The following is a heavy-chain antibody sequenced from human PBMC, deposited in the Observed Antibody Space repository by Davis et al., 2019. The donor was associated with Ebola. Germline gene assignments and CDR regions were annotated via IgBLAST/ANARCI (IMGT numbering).Heavy chain of an antibody. J-gene: IGHJ4*02. D-gene: IGHD3-16*01. CDR3: AKGDKTVLYYDTSLDH. V-gene: IGHV3-23*01. CDR2: VSGGGGDT. Sequence: GGSLRLSCVASGFTFRRYAMRWVRQAPGKGLEWVSSVSGGGGDTYYADSVKGRFTISRDNSDNMVFLQMHSLRAEDTAVYYCAKGDKTVLYYDTSLDHWGQGILVTVSS. CDR1: GFTFRRYA.